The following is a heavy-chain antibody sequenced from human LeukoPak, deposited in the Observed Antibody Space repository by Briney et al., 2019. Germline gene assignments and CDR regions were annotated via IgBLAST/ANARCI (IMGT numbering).Heavy chain of an antibody. V-gene: IGHV1-46*01. CDR2: INPSGGST. J-gene: IGHJ4*02. Sequence: ASVKVSCKASGYTFTSYYMHWVRQAPGQGLEWVGIINPSGGSTSYAQKFQGRVTMTRDMSTSTVYMELSSLRSEDTAVYYCARVRDSSGYYPLYFDYWGQGTLVTVSS. D-gene: IGHD3-22*01. CDR1: GYTFTSYY. CDR3: ARVRDSSGYYPLYFDY.